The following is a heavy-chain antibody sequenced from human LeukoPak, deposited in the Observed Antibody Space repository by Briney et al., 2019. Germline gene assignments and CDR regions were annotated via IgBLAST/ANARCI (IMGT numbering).Heavy chain of an antibody. CDR2: ISFDGSKR. CDR3: AKDPKRGIATYFEY. CDR1: GFTFNYYG. V-gene: IGHV3-30*18. D-gene: IGHD6-13*01. Sequence: GGSLRLSCVVSSGFTFNYYGMHWVRQAPGKRPEWLSFISFDGSKRFYGESSKGRYTVSRDNSKNTLFLEVRSLRPEDTATYFCAKDPKRGIATYFEYWGQGVLVAVS. J-gene: IGHJ4*02.